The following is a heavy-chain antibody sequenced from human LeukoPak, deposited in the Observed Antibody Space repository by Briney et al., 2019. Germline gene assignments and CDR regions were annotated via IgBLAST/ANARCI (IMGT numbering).Heavy chain of an antibody. CDR3: ALSASFFDY. Sequence: KPGESLHISCKGSGYSFTSYWIGWVRQLPGKGLEWMGIINPGDSDTRYSPSFLGQVTISADKSISTAYLQWSSLKASDTAMYYCALSASFFDYWGQGTLVTVSS. CDR2: INPGDSDT. CDR1: GYSFTSYW. J-gene: IGHJ4*02. D-gene: IGHD3-16*01. V-gene: IGHV5-51*01.